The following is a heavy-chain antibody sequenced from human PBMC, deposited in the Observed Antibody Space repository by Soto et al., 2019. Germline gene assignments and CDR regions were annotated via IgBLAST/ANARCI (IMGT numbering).Heavy chain of an antibody. J-gene: IGHJ4*02. D-gene: IGHD6-13*01. Sequence: GGSLRLSCAASGFTFSSFWMAWVRQVPGKGLEWVANIRQDGSEIYYVDSVRGRYTISRDNANNSVNLQMNSLRVEDTAVYYCARQESSGWFDDFFDYWGQGTQVTVSS. CDR3: ARQESSGWFDDFFDY. CDR2: IRQDGSEI. CDR1: GFTFSSFW. V-gene: IGHV3-7*03.